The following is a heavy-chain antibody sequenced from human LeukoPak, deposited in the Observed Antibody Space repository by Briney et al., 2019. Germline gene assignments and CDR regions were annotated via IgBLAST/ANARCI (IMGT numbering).Heavy chain of an antibody. J-gene: IGHJ5*02. CDR2: IYYSGST. V-gene: IGHV4-59*08. CDR1: GGSISSYY. Sequence: PSETLFLTCTVSGGSISSYYWSWIRQPPGKGLEWIGYIYYSGSTNYNPSLKSRVTISVDTSKNQFSLKLSSVTAADTAVYYCARHVRPLPGFDPWGQGTLVTVSS. CDR3: ARHVRPLPGFDP. D-gene: IGHD1-14*01.